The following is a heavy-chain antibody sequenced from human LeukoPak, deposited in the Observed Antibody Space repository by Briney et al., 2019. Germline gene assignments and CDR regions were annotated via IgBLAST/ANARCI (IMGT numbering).Heavy chain of an antibody. V-gene: IGHV1-69*05. CDR3: APSSPYYYDSSGYYPFDC. Sequence: SVKVSCKASGGTFSSYAISWVRQAPGQGLEWMGRNIPIFGTGNYVQKFQGRGTITTDESTSTEYVELSSLRPDDTAVYYCAPSSPYYYDSSGYYPFDCWGQGTLVTVPS. J-gene: IGHJ4*02. D-gene: IGHD3-22*01. CDR2: NIPIFGTG. CDR1: GGTFSSYA.